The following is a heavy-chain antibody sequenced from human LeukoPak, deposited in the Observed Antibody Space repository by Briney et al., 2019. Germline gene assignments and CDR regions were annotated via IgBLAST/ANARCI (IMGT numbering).Heavy chain of an antibody. CDR2: IYPGDSDT. CDR1: GYSFTSYW. J-gene: IGHJ4*02. V-gene: IGHV5-51*01. Sequence: GKSLKISCKGSGYSFTSYWIGWVRQMPGKGLEWMGIIYPGDSDTRYSPSFQGQVTISADKSISTACLQWSSLKASDTAMYYCARRVAAATIDFDYWGQGTLVTVSS. D-gene: IGHD6-13*01. CDR3: ARRVAAATIDFDY.